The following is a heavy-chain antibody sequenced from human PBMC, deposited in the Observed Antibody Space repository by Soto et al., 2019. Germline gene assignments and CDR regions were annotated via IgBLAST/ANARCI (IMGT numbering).Heavy chain of an antibody. V-gene: IGHV4-34*01. CDR3: ARVRDLFDP. Sequence: PSETLSLTCAVYGGSFSGYCWNWIRQPPGKGLEWIGEIDHSGYTNYNTSLKSRVTISVDTSKNQFSLRLTSVTAADTAVYYCARVRDLFDPWGQGTLVTVSS. J-gene: IGHJ5*02. CDR1: GGSFSGYC. CDR2: IDHSGYT. D-gene: IGHD3-9*01.